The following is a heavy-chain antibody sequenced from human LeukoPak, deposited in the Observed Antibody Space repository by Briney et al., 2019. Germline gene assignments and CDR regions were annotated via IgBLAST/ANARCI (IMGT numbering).Heavy chain of an antibody. J-gene: IGHJ4*02. Sequence: GESLKISCKGSGYIFTDYWIGWVRQMPGKGPEWMGIIYPADSDTTYSPSFQGQVTISADKSITTAYLQWSSLKASDTAMYYCARRSKWGHYFDYWGQGTLVTVSS. V-gene: IGHV5-51*01. D-gene: IGHD3-16*01. CDR2: IYPADSDT. CDR1: GYIFTDYW. CDR3: ARRSKWGHYFDY.